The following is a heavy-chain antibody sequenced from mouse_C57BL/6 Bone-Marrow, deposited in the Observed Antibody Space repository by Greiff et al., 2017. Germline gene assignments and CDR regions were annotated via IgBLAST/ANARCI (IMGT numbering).Heavy chain of an antibody. CDR3: ARSDGYSYWYFDV. CDR1: GYTFTSYG. J-gene: IGHJ1*03. Sequence: VQLQQSGAELARPGASVKLSCKASGYTFTSYGISWVKQRTGQGLEWIGEIYPRSGNTYYNEKFKGKATLTADKSSSTAYMELRSLTSEDSAVXFCARSDGYSYWYFDVWGTGTTVTVSS. CDR2: IYPRSGNT. D-gene: IGHD2-3*01. V-gene: IGHV1-81*01.